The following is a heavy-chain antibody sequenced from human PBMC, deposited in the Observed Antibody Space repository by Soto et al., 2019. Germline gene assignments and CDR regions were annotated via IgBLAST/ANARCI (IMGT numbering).Heavy chain of an antibody. Sequence: GGSLRLSCAASGFTFSSYWMHWVRQATGKGLVWVAVISYDGSNKYYADSVKGRFTISRDNSKNTLYLQMNSLRAEDTAVYYCARDYYDSSGYWGRGYYYGMDVWGQGTTVTVSS. CDR3: ARDYYDSSGYWGRGYYYGMDV. V-gene: IGHV3-30-3*01. CDR2: ISYDGSNK. D-gene: IGHD3-22*01. J-gene: IGHJ6*02. CDR1: GFTFSSYW.